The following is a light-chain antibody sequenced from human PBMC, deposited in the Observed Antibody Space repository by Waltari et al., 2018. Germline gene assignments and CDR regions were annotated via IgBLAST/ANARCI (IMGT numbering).Light chain of an antibody. CDR1: SRDVGFYNY. J-gene: IGLJ3*02. Sequence: QSALTQPTSVSGSPGQSITISCTGTSRDVGFYNYVSWYQQYPGKVPQLLIYDVSDRPSGVSSRFSGSKSGNTASLDISGLQADDEADYYCNSYTGSSSWVFGGGTKLTVL. CDR2: DVS. V-gene: IGLV2-14*01. CDR3: NSYTGSSSWV.